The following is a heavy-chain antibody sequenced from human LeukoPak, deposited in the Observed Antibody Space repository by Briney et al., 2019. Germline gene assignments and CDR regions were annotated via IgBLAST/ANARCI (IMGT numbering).Heavy chain of an antibody. CDR3: AELGITMIGGV. D-gene: IGHD3-10*02. Sequence: GGSLKLSCAASGFTFSSYEMNWVRQAPGKGLEWVSYISSSGSTIYYADSVKGRFTISRENAKNSLYLQMNSLRAEDTAVYYCAELGITMIGGVWGKGTTVTISS. J-gene: IGHJ6*04. V-gene: IGHV3-48*03. CDR2: ISSSGSTI. CDR1: GFTFSSYE.